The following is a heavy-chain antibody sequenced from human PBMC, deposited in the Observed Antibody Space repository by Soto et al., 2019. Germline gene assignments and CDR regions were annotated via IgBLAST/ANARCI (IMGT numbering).Heavy chain of an antibody. D-gene: IGHD6-13*01. CDR3: ARXWAAGQQRNYYYYGMDV. CDR2: INHSGTT. V-gene: IGHV4-34*01. CDR1: GGSFSCYY. J-gene: IGHJ6*02. Sequence: SETRSLTCAVYGGSFSCYYWSWIRHPPGKGLEWIGEINHSGTTNYNPSLKSRVTISVDTSKNQFSLKLSSVTAADTAVYYCARXWAAGQQRNYYYYGMDVWGQGTTVTVSS.